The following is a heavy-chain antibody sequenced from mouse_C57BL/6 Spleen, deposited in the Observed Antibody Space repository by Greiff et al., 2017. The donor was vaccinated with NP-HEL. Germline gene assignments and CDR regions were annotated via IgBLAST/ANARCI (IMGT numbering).Heavy chain of an antibody. CDR2: IDPSDSYT. Sequence: VQLQQPGAELVMPGASVKLSCKASGYTFTSYWMHWVKQRPGQGLEWIGEIDPSDSYTNYNQKFKGKSTLTVDKSSSTAYMQLSSLTSEDSAVYYCARWGPSWNYWGQGTTLTVSS. CDR1: GYTFTSYW. CDR3: ARWGPSWNY. J-gene: IGHJ2*01. V-gene: IGHV1-69*01.